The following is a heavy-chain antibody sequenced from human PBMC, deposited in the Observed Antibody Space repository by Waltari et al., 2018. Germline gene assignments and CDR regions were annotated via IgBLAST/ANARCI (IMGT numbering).Heavy chain of an antibody. CDR1: GGSISSYY. CDR2: IYYRGRN. D-gene: IGHD3-16*01. CDR3: ARGRGEMGDDY. J-gene: IGHJ4*02. V-gene: IGHV4-59*01. Sequence: QVQLQESGPGLVKPSETLSLTCTVSGGSISSYYWSWIRQPPGKGLEWIGYIYYRGRNNYNPARQGGVNRSVDTAKNQCSLKLSCVTAADTAVYYCARGRGEMGDDYWGQGTLVTVSS.